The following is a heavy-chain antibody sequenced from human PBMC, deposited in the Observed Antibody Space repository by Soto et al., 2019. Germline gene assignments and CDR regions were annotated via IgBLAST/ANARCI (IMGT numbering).Heavy chain of an antibody. D-gene: IGHD6-13*01. CDR1: GGSISSYY. V-gene: IGHV4-59*04. J-gene: IGHJ5*02. Sequence: SETLSLTCTVSGGSISSYYWSWIRQPPGKGLEWIGYIYYSGSTYYNPSLKSRVTISVDTSKNQFSLKLSSVTAADTAVYYCGRYCRIAAAGTLAGWFDPWGQGTLVTVSS. CDR2: IYYSGST. CDR3: GRYCRIAAAGTLAGWFDP.